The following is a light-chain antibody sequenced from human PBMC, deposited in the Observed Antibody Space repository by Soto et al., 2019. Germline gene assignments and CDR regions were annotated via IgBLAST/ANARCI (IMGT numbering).Light chain of an antibody. J-gene: IGKJ3*01. Sequence: EIVLTQSPGTLSLSPGERATLSCRASQSVSSDYLAWYQQKPGQAPRLLISRASRRATGIPDRFSGSGSGTDFTLTITRLEAEDFADYYFQLYCGSRPFTFGPGTKVDIK. CDR3: QLYCGSRPFT. CDR1: QSVSSDY. V-gene: IGKV3-20*01. CDR2: RAS.